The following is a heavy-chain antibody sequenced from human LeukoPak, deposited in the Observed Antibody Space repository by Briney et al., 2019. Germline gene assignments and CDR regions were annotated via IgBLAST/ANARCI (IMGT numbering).Heavy chain of an antibody. CDR1: GFTFSSSA. V-gene: IGHV3-23*01. J-gene: IGHJ5*02. CDR3: AKAGYSSGWYWDWFDP. Sequence: PGGSLRLSCAASGFTFSSSAMSWVRQVPGKGLEWVSGISASGGSTSYADSVRGRLTISRDNSKNTLYLQMNSLRAEDTAVYYCAKAGYSSGWYWDWFDPWGQGTLVTVSS. D-gene: IGHD6-19*01. CDR2: ISASGGST.